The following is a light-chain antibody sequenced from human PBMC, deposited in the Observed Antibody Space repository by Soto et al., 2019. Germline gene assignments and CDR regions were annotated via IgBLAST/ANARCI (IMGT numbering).Light chain of an antibody. CDR1: SSNIGSHT. CDR2: SNT. CDR3: AAWDESRNGV. V-gene: IGLV1-44*01. J-gene: IGLJ3*02. Sequence: QSVLTQPPSASGTPGQRVTISCSGSSSNIGSHTVNWYQQLPGAAPRLLIYSNTPRPSGVPDRFSGSKSGTSASLAISGLRAEDDADYYCAAWDESRNGVFGGGTKLTVL.